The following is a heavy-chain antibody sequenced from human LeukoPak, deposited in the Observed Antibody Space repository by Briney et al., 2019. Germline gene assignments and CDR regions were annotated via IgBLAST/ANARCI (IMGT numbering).Heavy chain of an antibody. D-gene: IGHD5-12*01. Sequence: SVKVSCKASGGTFSSYAISWVRQAPGQGLEWMGGIIPIFGTANYAQKFQGRVTITADESTSTAYMELSSLRSEDTAVYYCATRSSSGYGLFDYWGQGTLVTVSS. CDR3: ATRSSSGYGLFDY. J-gene: IGHJ4*02. CDR1: GGTFSSYA. CDR2: IIPIFGTA. V-gene: IGHV1-69*13.